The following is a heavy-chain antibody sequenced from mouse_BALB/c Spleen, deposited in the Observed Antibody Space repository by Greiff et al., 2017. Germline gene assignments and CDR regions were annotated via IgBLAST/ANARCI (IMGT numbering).Heavy chain of an antibody. V-gene: IGHV1-15*01. D-gene: IGHD4-1*01. CDR3: NAWRLGYFDY. J-gene: IGHJ2*01. Sequence: VQLQQSGAELVRPGASVTLSCKASGYTFTDYEMHWVKQTPVHGLEWIGAIDPETGGTAYNQKFKGKATLTADTSSNTAYLQLSSLTSEDTAVYYCNAWRLGYFDYWGQGTTLTVSS. CDR1: GYTFTDYE. CDR2: IDPETGGT.